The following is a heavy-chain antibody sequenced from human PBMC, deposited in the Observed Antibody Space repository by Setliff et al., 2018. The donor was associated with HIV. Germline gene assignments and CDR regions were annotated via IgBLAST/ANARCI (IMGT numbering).Heavy chain of an antibody. CDR1: SSYA. D-gene: IGHD5-18*01. CDR2: ISYDGSNK. J-gene: IGHJ6*02. CDR3: ATEVEKYSYGSSGMDV. V-gene: IGHV3-30*04. Sequence: QPGGSMRLSCEAFSSYAMHWVRQAPGKGLVWVAVISYDGSNKYYADSVKGRFTISRDNSRNTLYLQMNSLRPEDSAVYYCATEVEKYSYGSSGMDVWGQGTTVTVSS.